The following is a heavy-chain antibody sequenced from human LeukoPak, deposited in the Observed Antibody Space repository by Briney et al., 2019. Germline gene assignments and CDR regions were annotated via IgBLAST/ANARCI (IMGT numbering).Heavy chain of an antibody. D-gene: IGHD4-17*01. V-gene: IGHV4-61*02. CDR3: AAGTVTTVYYYYYYYMDV. CDR2: IYTSGST. Sequence: SETLSLTCTVSGGSISSGSYYWSWIRQPAGKGREWIGRIYTSGSTNYNPSLKSRVTISVDTSENQFSLKLSSVTAADTAVYYCAAGTVTTVYYYYYYYMDVWGKGTTVTVSS. CDR1: GGSISSGSYY. J-gene: IGHJ6*03.